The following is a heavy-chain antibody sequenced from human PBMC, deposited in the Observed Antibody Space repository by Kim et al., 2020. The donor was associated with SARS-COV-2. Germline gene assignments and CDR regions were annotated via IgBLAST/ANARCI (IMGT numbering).Heavy chain of an antibody. CDR2: INQDGSQT. Sequence: GGSLRLSCAASGFTFSSCWMNWVRQAPGEGLEWVATINQDGSQTYYVDSLKGRFTISRDNTKNSLYLQMNSLRAEDTAVYYCASLLSSGWYGFDYWGQGILVTVSS. CDR1: GFTFSSCW. V-gene: IGHV3-7*01. CDR3: ASLLSSGWYGFDY. J-gene: IGHJ4*02. D-gene: IGHD6-19*01.